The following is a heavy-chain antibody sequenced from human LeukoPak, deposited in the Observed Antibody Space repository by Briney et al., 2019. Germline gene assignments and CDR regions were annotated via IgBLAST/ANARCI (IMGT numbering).Heavy chain of an antibody. CDR2: INHSGST. D-gene: IGHD2-2*01. J-gene: IGHJ4*02. CDR3: ARGLDCSSTSCPIYYFDY. CDR1: GGSFSGYY. V-gene: IGHV4-34*01. Sequence: SETLSLTCAVYGGSFSGYYWSWLRQPPGKGVEWSGEINHSGSTNYNPSLKSRVTISVDTSKNQFSLKLSSVTAADTAVYYCARGLDCSSTSCPIYYFDYWGQGTLVTVSS.